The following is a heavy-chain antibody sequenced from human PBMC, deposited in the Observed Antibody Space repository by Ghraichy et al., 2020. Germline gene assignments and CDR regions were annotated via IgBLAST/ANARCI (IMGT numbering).Heavy chain of an antibody. CDR2: ISSRGETT. D-gene: IGHD5-18*01. CDR1: GFSFSTSA. V-gene: IGHV3-23*01. CDR3: ARGGYSAFDY. J-gene: IGHJ4*02. Sequence: LSLTCAVSGFSFSTSAMSWVRQAPGKGLEWVSTISSRGETTYYADSVKGRFTISRDNSENTLYLQMNSLRAEDTAVYFCARGGYSAFDYWGQGTLVTVSS.